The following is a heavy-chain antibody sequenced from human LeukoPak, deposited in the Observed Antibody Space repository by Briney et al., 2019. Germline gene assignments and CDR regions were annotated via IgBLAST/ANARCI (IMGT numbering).Heavy chain of an antibody. J-gene: IGHJ6*03. CDR1: GGSISSHY. CDR2: LYYSGST. Sequence: SDTLSLTCTVSGGSISSHYWSWIRQPPGKGLECGGYLYYSGSTNYNPYLKSRVTISLDRSKDQFSLKLSSVTAADTAVYYCANIQLEILQDSRESYYYYYMDVWGKGTTVTVSS. D-gene: IGHD1-7*01. CDR3: ANIQLEILQDSRESYYYYYMDV. V-gene: IGHV4-59*07.